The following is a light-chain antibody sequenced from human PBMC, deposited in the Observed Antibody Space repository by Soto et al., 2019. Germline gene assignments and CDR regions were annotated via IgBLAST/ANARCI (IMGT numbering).Light chain of an antibody. CDR2: EVT. CDR3: CSYTTRSTRV. J-gene: IGLJ1*01. Sequence: QSALTQPASVSGSPGQSIAISCTGSSSDVGFYNYVSWYQQHPGKVPKLIIYEVTNRPSGVSNRFSGSKSGNTASLTISGLQAEDEADYYCCSYTTRSTRVFGSGTKLTVL. V-gene: IGLV2-14*01. CDR1: SSDVGFYNY.